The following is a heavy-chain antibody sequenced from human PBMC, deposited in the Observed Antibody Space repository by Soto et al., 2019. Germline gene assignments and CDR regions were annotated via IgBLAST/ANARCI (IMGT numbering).Heavy chain of an antibody. V-gene: IGHV4-39*01. J-gene: IGHJ3*02. Sequence: QLQLQESGPGLVKPSETLSLTCTVSGGSISSSSYYWGWIRQPPGKGLEWIGSIYYSGSTYYNPSLKSRVPISVDTSKNQFSLKLSSVTAADTAVYYCASLGSSWYKGAFDIWGQGTMVTVSS. CDR3: ASLGSSWYKGAFDI. D-gene: IGHD6-13*01. CDR1: GGSISSSSYY. CDR2: IYYSGST.